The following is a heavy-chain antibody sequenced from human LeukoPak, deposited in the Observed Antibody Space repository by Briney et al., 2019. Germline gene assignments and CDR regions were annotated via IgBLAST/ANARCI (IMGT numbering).Heavy chain of an antibody. Sequence: SETLSLTCTASGGSISSSSYYWGWIRQPPGKGLEWIGSIYYSGSTYYNPSLKSRVTISVDTSKNQFSLKLSSVTAADTAVYYCARARGNTYGYFEYWGQGTLVTVSS. D-gene: IGHD5-18*01. V-gene: IGHV4-39*01. J-gene: IGHJ4*02. CDR3: ARARGNTYGYFEY. CDR2: IYYSGST. CDR1: GGSISSSSYY.